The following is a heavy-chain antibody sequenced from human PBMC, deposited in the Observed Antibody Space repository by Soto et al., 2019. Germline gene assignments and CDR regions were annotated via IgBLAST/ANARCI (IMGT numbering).Heavy chain of an antibody. J-gene: IGHJ4*02. CDR2: INHSGST. V-gene: IGHV4-34*01. Sequence: SETLSLTCAVYGGSFSGYYWSWIRQPPGKGLEWIGEINHSGSTNYNPSLKSRVTISVDTSKNQFSLKLSSVTAADTAVYYCARVLWFGELAYWGQGTLVTVSS. D-gene: IGHD3-10*01. CDR3: ARVLWFGELAY. CDR1: GGSFSGYY.